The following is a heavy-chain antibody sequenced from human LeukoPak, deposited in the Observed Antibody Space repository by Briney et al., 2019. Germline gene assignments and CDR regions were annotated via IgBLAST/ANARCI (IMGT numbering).Heavy chain of an antibody. J-gene: IGHJ4*02. CDR2: RRWNSGRI. CDR3: VALELPTY. Sequence: GGSLRLSCAASGFTFGNYGMHWCRQPPGKDLGWVLGRRWNSGRICYADAVKSRLTISRDNATNSLYLPMNTLVSADTTLLYCVALELPTYWGQGTLVTVSS. V-gene: IGHV3-9*01. CDR1: GFTFGNYG. D-gene: IGHD1-7*01.